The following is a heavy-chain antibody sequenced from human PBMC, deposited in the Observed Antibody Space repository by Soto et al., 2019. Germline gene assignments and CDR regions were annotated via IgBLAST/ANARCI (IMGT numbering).Heavy chain of an antibody. J-gene: IGHJ4*02. CDR3: ARADCGGQCPCDY. CDR1: GFIFGTYG. V-gene: IGHV3-33*01. D-gene: IGHD2-21*01. CDR2: IWYDGSVK. Sequence: GGSLRLSCAASGFIFGTYGMHWVRQAPGKGLEWVAGIWYDGSVKTYADSVKGRFSISRDNSQSTVYLQMNTLSAEDTAVYYCARADCGGQCPCDYWGQGTLVTVSS.